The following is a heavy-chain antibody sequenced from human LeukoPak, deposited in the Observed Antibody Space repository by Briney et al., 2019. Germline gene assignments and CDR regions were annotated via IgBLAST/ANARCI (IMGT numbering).Heavy chain of an antibody. CDR3: ARELSWGRSSTSWGIDP. D-gene: IGHD2-2*01. V-gene: IGHV1-2*02. J-gene: IGHJ5*02. CDR2: INPNSGGT. Sequence: ASVKVSCKASGYTFTGYYMHWVRQAPGQGLEWMGWINPNSGGTNYAQKFQGRVTMTRDTSISTAYMELSRLRSDDTAVYYCARELSWGRSSTSWGIDPWGQGTLATVSS. CDR1: GYTFTGYY.